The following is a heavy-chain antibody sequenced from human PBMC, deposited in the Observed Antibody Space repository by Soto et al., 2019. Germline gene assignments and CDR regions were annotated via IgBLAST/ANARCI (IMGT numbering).Heavy chain of an antibody. J-gene: IGHJ4*02. CDR1: GGTFSSYA. Sequence: VASVKVSCKASGGTFSSYAISWVRQAPGQGLEWMGGIIPIFGIADYAQKFQGRVTITADKSTSTAYMELSSLRSEDTAVYLCERRKERSGPHYFDSWGQGTLVNVSS. V-gene: IGHV1-69*10. CDR2: IIPIFGIA. CDR3: ERRKERSGPHYFDS. D-gene: IGHD6-25*01.